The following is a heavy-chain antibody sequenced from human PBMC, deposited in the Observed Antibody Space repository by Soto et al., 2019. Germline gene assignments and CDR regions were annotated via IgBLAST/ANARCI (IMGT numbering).Heavy chain of an antibody. J-gene: IGHJ4*02. CDR1: GFTVSSNY. CDR2: IYSGGSA. Sequence: EVQLVESGGGLVQPGGSLRLSCAASGFTVSSNYMSWVRQAPGKGLEWVSVIYSGGSAYYADSVKGRFTISRDNSKNTLYLQMNSLRAEDTAVYYCARHVYSYGGGYFYYWGQGTLVTVSS. CDR3: ARHVYSYGGGYFYY. V-gene: IGHV3-66*04. D-gene: IGHD5-18*01.